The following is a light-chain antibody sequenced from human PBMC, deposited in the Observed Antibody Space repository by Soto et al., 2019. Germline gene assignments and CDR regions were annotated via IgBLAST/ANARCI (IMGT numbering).Light chain of an antibody. CDR3: QSYDSSLSALYV. CDR1: SSNIGAGYD. Sequence: QSVLTQPPSVSGAPGQRVTISCTGSSSNIGAGYDVHWYQQLPGTAPKLLISGNSNRPSGVPDRFSGSKSGTSASLAITGLQAEDEADYYCQSYDSSLSALYVFGTGTKLTVL. J-gene: IGLJ1*01. CDR2: GNS. V-gene: IGLV1-40*01.